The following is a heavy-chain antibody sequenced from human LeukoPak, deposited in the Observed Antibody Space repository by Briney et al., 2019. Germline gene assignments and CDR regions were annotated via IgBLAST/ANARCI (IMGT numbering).Heavy chain of an antibody. V-gene: IGHV1-2*02. CDR1: GYTFTGYY. Sequence: ASVKVSCKTSGYTFTGYYIQWVRQAPGQGLEWMGYINPTSGGTNYAQKFQGRVTMTRDTSISTAYMELSRLRSDDTAVYYCARDLSPGRYMDVWGKGTTVTVSS. CDR2: INPTSGGT. J-gene: IGHJ6*03. D-gene: IGHD1-26*01. CDR3: ARDLSPGRYMDV.